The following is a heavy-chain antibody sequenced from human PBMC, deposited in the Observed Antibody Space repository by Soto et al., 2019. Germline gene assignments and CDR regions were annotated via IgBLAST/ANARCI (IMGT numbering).Heavy chain of an antibody. J-gene: IGHJ5*02. D-gene: IGHD3-10*01. CDR2: ISSSSSTI. Sequence: GGSLRLSCAASGFTFSSYSMNWVRQAPGKGLEWVSYISSSSSTIYYADSVKGRFTISRDNAKNSLYLQMNSLRAEDTAVYYCARDPSSSEFGELGALYWFDPWGQGTLVTVSS. CDR3: ARDPSSSEFGELGALYWFDP. CDR1: GFTFSSYS. V-gene: IGHV3-48*01.